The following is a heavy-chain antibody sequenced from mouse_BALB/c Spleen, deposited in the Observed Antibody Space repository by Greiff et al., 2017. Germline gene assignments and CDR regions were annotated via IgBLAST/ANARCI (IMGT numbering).Heavy chain of an antibody. CDR3: ARDRGLLRSYYYAMDY. CDR2: ISDGGSYT. Sequence: EVQRVESGGGLVKPGGSLKLSCAASGFTFSDYYMYWVRQTPEKRLEWVATISDGGSYTYYPDSVKGRFTISRDNAKNNLYLQMSSLKSEDTAMYYCARDRGLLRSYYYAMDYWGQGTSVTVSS. D-gene: IGHD1-1*01. CDR1: GFTFSDYY. J-gene: IGHJ4*01. V-gene: IGHV5-4*02.